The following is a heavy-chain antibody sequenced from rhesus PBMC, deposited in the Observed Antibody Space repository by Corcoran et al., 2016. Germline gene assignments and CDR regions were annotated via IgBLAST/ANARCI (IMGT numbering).Heavy chain of an antibody. J-gene: IGHJ4*01. Sequence: VQLVESGGGLVQPGGSLRLSCAASGFTFSSSAMPWIRPAPGKGLEWIGRICDGGKKTDYNPPLKSRVTISMDTYKNQFFLILNSVTAANTAVYYCARGPMGGAGYWGQGVLVTVSS. D-gene: IGHD3-34*01. CDR2: ICDGGKKT. CDR3: ARGPMGGAGY. V-gene: IGHV4S2*01. CDR1: GFTFSSSA.